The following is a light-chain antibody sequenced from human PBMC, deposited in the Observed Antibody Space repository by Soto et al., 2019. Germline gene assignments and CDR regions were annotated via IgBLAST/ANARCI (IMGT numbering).Light chain of an antibody. CDR2: DVS. Sequence: QPVLTQPASVSESPGQSITISCTGTSSDVGGYNYVSWYQQHPGKAPKLMIYDVSNRPSGVSNRFSGSKSGNTASLTISGLQAEDEADYYCSSYTSSSTLYVFGTGTKVTVL. V-gene: IGLV2-14*03. CDR1: SSDVGGYNY. CDR3: SSYTSSSTLYV. J-gene: IGLJ1*01.